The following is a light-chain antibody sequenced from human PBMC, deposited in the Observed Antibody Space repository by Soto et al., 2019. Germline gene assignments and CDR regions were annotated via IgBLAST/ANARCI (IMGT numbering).Light chain of an antibody. CDR3: SSYTSSSTPAYV. J-gene: IGLJ1*01. Sequence: QSALTQPASVSGSPGRSITISCTGTSSDVGAYNYVSWYQQHPGKAPKVVIYEVSNRPSGVSDRFSGSKSGNTASLTISGRQAEDEGDYYCSSYTSSSTPAYVFGTGTQLTVL. CDR2: EVS. V-gene: IGLV2-14*01. CDR1: SSDVGAYNY.